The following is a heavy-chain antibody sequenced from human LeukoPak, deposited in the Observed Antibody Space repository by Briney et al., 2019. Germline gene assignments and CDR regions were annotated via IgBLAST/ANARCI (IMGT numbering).Heavy chain of an antibody. J-gene: IGHJ4*02. CDR3: ARGDYYDSSGYYDY. CDR1: GFTFSSYW. Sequence: GGSLRLSCAASGFTFSSYWMSWVRQAPGKGLEWVANIKQDGSEKYYVDSVKGRFTISRDNAKNSLYLQMNSPRAEDTAVYYCARGDYYDSSGYYDYWGQGTLVTVSS. D-gene: IGHD3-22*01. V-gene: IGHV3-7*01. CDR2: IKQDGSEK.